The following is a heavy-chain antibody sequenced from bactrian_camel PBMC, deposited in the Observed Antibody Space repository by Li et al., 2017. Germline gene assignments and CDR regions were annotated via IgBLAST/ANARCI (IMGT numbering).Heavy chain of an antibody. D-gene: IGHD2*01. J-gene: IGHJ4*01. CDR3: AAGTEYYVGGNYYPCGSGYQY. CDR1: GFTFKDYD. Sequence: VQLVESGGGLVQPGGSLRLSCAASGFTFKDYDMSWVRQAPGKGLEWVSGIHRGGGTTDYVPSLKGRFTISQDNGKNTLYLQMNSVKPEDTAMYYCAAGTEYYVGGNYYPCGSGYQYWGQGTQVTVS. V-gene: IGHV3S40*01. CDR2: IHRGGGTT.